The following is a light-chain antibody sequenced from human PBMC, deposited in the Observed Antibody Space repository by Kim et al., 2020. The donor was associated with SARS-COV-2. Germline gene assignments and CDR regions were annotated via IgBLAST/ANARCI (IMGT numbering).Light chain of an antibody. CDR1: QSVSSI. Sequence: SGHPGQTATSPCRASQSVSSILAWYQQKPRPSPTLSIYGASTGATGIPARFSGSGSGTEFILSISSLQSEDFAVYYCQQYNNWLYSFGQGTKLEIK. J-gene: IGKJ2*03. CDR3: QQYNNWLYS. V-gene: IGKV3-15*01. CDR2: GAS.